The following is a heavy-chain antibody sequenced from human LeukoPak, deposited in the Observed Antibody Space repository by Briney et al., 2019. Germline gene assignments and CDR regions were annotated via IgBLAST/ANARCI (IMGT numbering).Heavy chain of an antibody. V-gene: IGHV3-74*01. Sequence: GGSLRLSCAASGFTFSSYWMHWVRQAPGKGLVWVSRINSDGSSTSYADSVKGRFTISRDNAKNTLYLQMNSLRAEDTAVYYCARGPYCTNGVCYLNYFDYWGQGTLVTVSS. J-gene: IGHJ4*02. CDR1: GFTFSSYW. CDR2: INSDGSST. D-gene: IGHD2-8*01. CDR3: ARGPYCTNGVCYLNYFDY.